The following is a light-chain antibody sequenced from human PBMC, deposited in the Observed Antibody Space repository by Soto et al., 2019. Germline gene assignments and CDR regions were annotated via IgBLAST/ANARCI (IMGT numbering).Light chain of an antibody. J-gene: IGLJ2*01. CDR1: SGDVGDYNY. Sequence: THHPSGCGSPGQSCPIACTGTSGDVGDYNYVSWYHRHPGKPPKLIIYEVSKRPSGVPDRFSGYKSGNTASLTVSGLQAEDEADYCCSSYAGSNNLVFGGGTKVTVL. CDR3: SSYAGSNNLV. V-gene: IGLV2-8*01. CDR2: EVS.